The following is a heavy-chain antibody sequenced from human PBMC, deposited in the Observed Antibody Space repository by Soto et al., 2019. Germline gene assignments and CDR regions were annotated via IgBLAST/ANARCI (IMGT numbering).Heavy chain of an antibody. CDR3: ARGYCSGGSCYSRFGY. CDR2: IYYTGGT. J-gene: IGHJ4*02. Sequence: LSLTCTVSGGSIYNRYWSWVRQPPGKGLEWIGYIYYTGGTNYNPSLKSRVTMSVDTSKNRVSLNLTSVTAADTAVYYCARGYCSGGSCYSRFGYWGQGTLVTVSS. D-gene: IGHD2-15*01. V-gene: IGHV4-59*11. CDR1: GGSIYNRY.